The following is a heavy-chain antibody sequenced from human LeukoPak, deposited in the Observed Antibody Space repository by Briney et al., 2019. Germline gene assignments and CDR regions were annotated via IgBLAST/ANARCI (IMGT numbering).Heavy chain of an antibody. Sequence: PGGSLRLSCAASGFTFSYYSMNWVRQAPGKGLEWVSSISSSGNYVYYADSVKGRFTISRDNAKNSLYLQMNSLRAEDTAVYYCAKGGWLLSSALDYWGQGTLVTVSS. CDR2: ISSSGNYV. J-gene: IGHJ4*02. V-gene: IGHV3-21*04. CDR3: AKGGWLLSSALDY. CDR1: GFTFSYYS. D-gene: IGHD3-3*01.